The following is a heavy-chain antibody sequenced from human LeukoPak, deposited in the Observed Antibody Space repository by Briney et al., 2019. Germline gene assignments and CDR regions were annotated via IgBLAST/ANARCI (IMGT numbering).Heavy chain of an antibody. V-gene: IGHV3-48*01. CDR1: GFIFSQYS. CDR3: AKDSRSYIVMVTEPRKNLIDY. Sequence: PGGSLRLSCAASGFIFSQYSMNWVRQAPGKGLEWVSHIRSSSETFYADSVKGRFTISRDNSKNTLYLQMNSLRAEDTAVYYCAKDSRSYIVMVTEPRKNLIDYWGQGTLVTVSS. D-gene: IGHD5-18*01. J-gene: IGHJ4*02. CDR2: IRSSSET.